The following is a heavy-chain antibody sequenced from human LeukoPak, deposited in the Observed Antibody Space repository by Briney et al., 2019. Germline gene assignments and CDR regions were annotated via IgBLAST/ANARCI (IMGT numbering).Heavy chain of an antibody. CDR2: IYMGGST. Sequence: SQTLSLTCSVSGGSIRSGTDYWSWVRQPAGKGLEWIGRIYMGGSTDYNPSFKSRVTMSVDTSKNQLSLKLRSVTAADTAVYYCARVVWGGDYHYSMDVWGKGTTVIVSS. D-gene: IGHD7-27*01. CDR3: ARVVWGGDYHYSMDV. J-gene: IGHJ6*03. CDR1: GGSIRSGTDY. V-gene: IGHV4-61*02.